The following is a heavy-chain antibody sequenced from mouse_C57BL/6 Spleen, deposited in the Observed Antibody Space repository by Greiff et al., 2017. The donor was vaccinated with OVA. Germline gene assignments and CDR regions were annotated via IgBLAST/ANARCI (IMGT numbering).Heavy chain of an antibody. D-gene: IGHD2-1*01. Sequence: QVQLQQSGPELVKPGASVKISCKASGYSFTSYYIHWVKQRPGQGLEWIGWIYPGSGNTKYNEKFKGKATLTADTSSSTAYMQLSSLTSEDSAVYYCAKEGFYYDYGAMDYWGQGTSVTVSS. CDR2: IYPGSGNT. CDR1: GYSFTSYY. J-gene: IGHJ4*01. V-gene: IGHV1-66*01. CDR3: AKEGFYYDYGAMDY.